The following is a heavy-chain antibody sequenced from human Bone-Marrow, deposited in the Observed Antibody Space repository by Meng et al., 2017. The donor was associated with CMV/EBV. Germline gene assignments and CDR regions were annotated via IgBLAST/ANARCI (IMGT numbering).Heavy chain of an antibody. CDR1: GFTVSSNY. D-gene: IGHD6-13*01. V-gene: IGHV3-7*01. CDR3: ARVSIAAAGHFDY. CDR2: IKQDGSEK. Sequence: GGSLRLSCAASGFTVSSNYMSWVRQAPGKGLEWVANIKQDGSEKYYVDSVKGRFTISRDNAKNSLYLQMNSLRAEDTAVYYCARVSIAAAGHFDYWGQGTLVTVSS. J-gene: IGHJ4*02.